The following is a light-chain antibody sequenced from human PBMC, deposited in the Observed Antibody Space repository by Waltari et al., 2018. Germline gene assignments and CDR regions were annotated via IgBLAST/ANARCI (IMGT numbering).Light chain of an antibody. CDR2: DVS. Sequence: QSALTQPASVSGSPGQSITISCPGASSDVGRYNHVSWYQQYPGTAPKLIIYDVSNRPSGVSNRFSGSKSGNTASLTISGLQAEDEADYYCSSYTSSSTLVFGGGTKLTVL. CDR3: SSYTSSSTLV. J-gene: IGLJ3*02. CDR1: SSDVGRYNH. V-gene: IGLV2-14*03.